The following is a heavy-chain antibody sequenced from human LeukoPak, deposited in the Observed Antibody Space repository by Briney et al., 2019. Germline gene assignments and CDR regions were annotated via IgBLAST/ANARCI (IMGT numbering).Heavy chain of an antibody. Sequence: PSETLSLTCAVYGGSFSGYYWIWIRQPPGKGLEWIGEINHSGSSNYNPSLKSRVTISVDTSKNQFSLKVSSVTAADTAVYYCARDQTDDVFDIWGQGTMVTVSS. V-gene: IGHV4-34*01. J-gene: IGHJ3*02. CDR1: GGSFSGYY. CDR3: ARDQTDDVFDI. CDR2: INHSGSS.